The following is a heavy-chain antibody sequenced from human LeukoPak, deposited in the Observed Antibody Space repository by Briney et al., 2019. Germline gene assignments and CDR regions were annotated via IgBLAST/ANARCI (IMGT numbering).Heavy chain of an antibody. CDR3: AILPSGDGYANFDY. CDR1: GGTFSSYA. V-gene: IGHV1-69*04. CDR2: IIPIFGIA. Sequence: ASVKVSCKASGGTFSSYAISWVRQAPGQGLEWMGRIIPIFGIANYAQKFQGRVTITADKSTSTAYMELSGLRSEDTAVYYCAILPSGDGYANFDYWGQGTLVTVSS. D-gene: IGHD5-24*01. J-gene: IGHJ4*02.